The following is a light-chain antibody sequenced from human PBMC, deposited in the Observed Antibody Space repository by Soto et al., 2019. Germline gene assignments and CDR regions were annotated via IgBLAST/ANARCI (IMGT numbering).Light chain of an antibody. V-gene: IGLV1-36*01. J-gene: IGLJ3*02. CDR3: AAWDDSLSGWV. CDR1: SSNIGNNA. Sequence: QSVLTQPPSVSGAPRQRVTISCSGSSSNIGNNAVSWYQQLPGKAPKLLIYRNNQRPSGVPDRFSGSKSGTSASLAISGLRSEDEADYYCAAWDDSLSGWVFGGGTKLTVL. CDR2: RNN.